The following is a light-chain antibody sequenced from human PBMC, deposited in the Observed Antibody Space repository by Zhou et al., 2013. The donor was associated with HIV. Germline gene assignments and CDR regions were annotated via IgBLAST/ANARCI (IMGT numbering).Light chain of an antibody. V-gene: IGKV1-5*03. Sequence: IQMTQSPSIVSASLGVRVTITCRANETVGRSLAWYQQKRGKAPTLVIYXTSILDKGVPSRFAGSGSGTEFILTITSLQPDDLGTYFCQQYKSFLLSFGGGTKVDIK. CDR3: QQYKSFLLS. CDR2: XTS. J-gene: IGKJ4*01. CDR1: ETVGRS.